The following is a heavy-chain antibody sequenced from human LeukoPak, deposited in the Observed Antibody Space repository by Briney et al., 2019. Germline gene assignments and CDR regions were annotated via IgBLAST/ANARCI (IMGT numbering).Heavy chain of an antibody. CDR3: AKEARIGNPGGSLDS. V-gene: IGHV1-2*02. J-gene: IGHJ4*02. CDR2: INPNSGGT. Sequence: ASVKVSCKASGYTFTGYYMHWVRQAPGQGLEWMGWINPNSGGTNYAQKFQGRVTMTRDTSISTPYMELSRLRSDDTAVYYCAKEARIGNPGGSLDSWGQGTLLTVSS. D-gene: IGHD4-23*01. CDR1: GYTFTGYY.